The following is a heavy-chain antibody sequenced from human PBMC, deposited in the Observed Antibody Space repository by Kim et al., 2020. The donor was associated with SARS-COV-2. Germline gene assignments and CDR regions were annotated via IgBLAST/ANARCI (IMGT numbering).Heavy chain of an antibody. V-gene: IGHV4-30-2*05. D-gene: IGHD2-2*02. CDR3: ARVSVTLSQLLYGWFDP. J-gene: IGHJ5*02. Sequence: LKRRGTITVDTSKNQFSLKLSSVTAADTAVYYCARVSVTLSQLLYGWFDPWGQGTLVTVSS.